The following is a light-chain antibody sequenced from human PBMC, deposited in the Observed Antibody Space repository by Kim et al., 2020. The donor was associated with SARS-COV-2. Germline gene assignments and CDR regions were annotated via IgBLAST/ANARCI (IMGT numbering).Light chain of an antibody. V-gene: IGKV1-27*01. CDR2: AAS. CDR1: RGIHNY. Sequence: DIKMTQSPSSLSASVGDRVTITCRASRGIHNYLAWYQQKPGKVPKLLIYAASTLHSGVPSRFSGSGSGTDFTLIISSLQPEDVATYYCQKYTTAPSTFVQVTKVDIK. CDR3: QKYTTAPST. J-gene: IGKJ1*01.